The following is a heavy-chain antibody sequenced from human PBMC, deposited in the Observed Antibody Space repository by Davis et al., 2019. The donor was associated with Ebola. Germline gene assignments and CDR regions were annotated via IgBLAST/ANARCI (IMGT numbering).Heavy chain of an antibody. CDR2: IWYDARDH. J-gene: IGHJ5*02. CDR3: ARDVDTSGHFSWFDP. D-gene: IGHD5-12*01. V-gene: IGHV3-33*01. Sequence: GESLKISCAASGFTFSHYGMHWVRQAPGKVPEWVSGIWYDARDHYYADSVKGRFTISRDNTANTLYLQMNSLRAEDTALYCCARDVDTSGHFSWFDPWGQGTLVTVSS. CDR1: GFTFSHYG.